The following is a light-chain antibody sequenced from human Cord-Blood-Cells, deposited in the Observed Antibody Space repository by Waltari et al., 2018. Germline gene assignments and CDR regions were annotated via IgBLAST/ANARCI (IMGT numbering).Light chain of an antibody. CDR1: QSVSSSY. CDR3: QQYGSSPYT. J-gene: IGKJ2*01. CDR2: GAS. Sequence: EIVLTQSTGTLSLSPGERATLPCRASQSVSSSYLAWYQQKPGQAPRLLIYGASSRATGIPDRFSGSGSGTDFTLTISGLEPEDFAVYYCQQYGSSPYTFGQGTKLEIK. V-gene: IGKV3-20*01.